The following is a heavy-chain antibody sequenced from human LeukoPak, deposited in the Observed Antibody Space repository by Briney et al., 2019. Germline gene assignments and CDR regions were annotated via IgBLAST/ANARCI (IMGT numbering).Heavy chain of an antibody. J-gene: IGHJ4*02. Sequence: GGSLRLSCAASGFTFSSHSMNWVRQAPGKGLEWVSYISSSSSTIYYADSVKGRFTISRDNAKNSLYLQMNSLRAEDTAVYYCARAYRVRYFDWLLTYFDYWGQGTLVTVSS. CDR1: GFTFSSHS. CDR3: ARAYRVRYFDWLLTYFDY. CDR2: ISSSSSTI. V-gene: IGHV3-48*04. D-gene: IGHD3-9*01.